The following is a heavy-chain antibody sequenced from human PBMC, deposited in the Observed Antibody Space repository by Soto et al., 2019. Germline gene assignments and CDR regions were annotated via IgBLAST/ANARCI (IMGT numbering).Heavy chain of an antibody. Sequence: QVHLVESGGGVVQPGTSLRLSCVGSGFTFRSYVIHWVRQAPGKGLEWVALTSYDGSNNFYGDSVKGRVTISRHNSRNTVELQMDSLRFEYTALYYCARWGTTGGLDVWGQGTLVSVSS. V-gene: IGHV3-33*05. D-gene: IGHD3-16*01. CDR3: ARWGTTGGLDV. J-gene: IGHJ4*02. CDR1: GFTFRSYV. CDR2: TSYDGSNN.